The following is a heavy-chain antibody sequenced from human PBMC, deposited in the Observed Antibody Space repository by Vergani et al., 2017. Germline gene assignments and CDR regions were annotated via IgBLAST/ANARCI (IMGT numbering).Heavy chain of an antibody. CDR3: ASSIEYDDSGGYD. D-gene: IGHD3-22*01. CDR2: ISGSGGST. Sequence: EVQLLESGGGLVQPGGSLRLSCAASGFTFSSYVMSWVRQAPGRGLEWVSGISGSGGSTYYADSVKGRFTISRDNSKTTLYLQRNSLRAEDTAIYYCASSIEYDDSGGYDWGQGTLVTVSS. V-gene: IGHV3-23*01. CDR1: GFTFSSYV. J-gene: IGHJ4*02.